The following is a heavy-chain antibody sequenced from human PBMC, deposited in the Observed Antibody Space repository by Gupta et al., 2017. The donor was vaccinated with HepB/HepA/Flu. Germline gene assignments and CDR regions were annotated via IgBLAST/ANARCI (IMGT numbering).Heavy chain of an antibody. CDR1: GFTFSSHW. J-gene: IGHJ3*02. D-gene: IGHD2/OR15-2a*01. Sequence: EVQLVESGGGLVQPGGSLRLSCAASGFTFSSHWVNWVRQAPGKGLEGVANIKQDGSEKKYVDSVKGRFIISRDNAKDSMYLQMNSLRAEDTAVYYCARGSGSTTRALDIWGQGTMVTVSS. CDR2: IKQDGSEK. V-gene: IGHV3-7*01. CDR3: ARGSGSTTRALDI.